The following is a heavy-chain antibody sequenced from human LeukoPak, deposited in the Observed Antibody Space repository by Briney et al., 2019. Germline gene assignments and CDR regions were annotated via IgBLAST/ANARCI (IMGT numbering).Heavy chain of an antibody. V-gene: IGHV3-30*03. Sequence: PGRSLRLSCAASGFTFSSYGMHWVRQAPGKGLEWVAVISYDGSNKYYADSVKGRFTISRDNSKNTLYLQMNSLRAEDTAVYYCARDLSGSVLDYWGQGTLVTVSS. CDR3: ARDLSGSVLDY. CDR1: GFTFSSYG. J-gene: IGHJ4*02. D-gene: IGHD1-26*01. CDR2: ISYDGSNK.